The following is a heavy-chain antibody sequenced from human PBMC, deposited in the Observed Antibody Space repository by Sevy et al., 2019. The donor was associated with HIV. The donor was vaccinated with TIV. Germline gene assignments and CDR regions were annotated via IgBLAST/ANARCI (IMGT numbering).Heavy chain of an antibody. V-gene: IGHV3-21*01. Sequence: GGSLRLSCAASGFIFSNYNMNWVRQAPGKGLEWVSSISSSSSYIYYADSVKGRFTISRDNAKNSLYLQMNSLRAEDTVVYYCGGGNYVDSTAYRFDYWGQGTLVTVSS. D-gene: IGHD3-22*01. CDR3: GGGNYVDSTAYRFDY. CDR2: ISSSSSYI. CDR1: GFIFSNYN. J-gene: IGHJ4*02.